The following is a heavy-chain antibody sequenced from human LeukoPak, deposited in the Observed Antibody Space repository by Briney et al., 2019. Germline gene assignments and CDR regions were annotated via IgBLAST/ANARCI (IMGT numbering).Heavy chain of an antibody. V-gene: IGHV4-34*01. CDR3: ARIRPSTIFGVAPPNYYYYYYIHG. CDR1: GGSFSGYY. CDR2: INHSGST. Sequence: SETLSLTCAVYGGSFSGYYWSWIRQPPGKGLEWIGEINHSGSTNYNPSLKSRVTISVDTSKNQFSLKLSSVTAADTAVYYCARIRPSTIFGVAPPNYYYYYYIHGWGKGTTVTVSS. D-gene: IGHD3-3*01. J-gene: IGHJ6*03.